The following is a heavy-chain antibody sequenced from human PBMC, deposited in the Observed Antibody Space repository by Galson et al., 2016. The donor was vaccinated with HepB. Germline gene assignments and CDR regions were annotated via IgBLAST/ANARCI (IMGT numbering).Heavy chain of an antibody. V-gene: IGHV1-3*01. J-gene: IGHJ6*02. CDR1: GYTFTSYA. CDR2: INAGNGNT. CDR3: ATSGGTYYYYDMDV. Sequence: SVKVSCKASGYTFTSYAVHWVRQAPGQRLEWMGWINAGNGNTKYAQKFQGRVTITRDTYASTAYMELSSLRSEDTVVYYGATSGGTYYYYDMDVWGQGTTVTVSS. D-gene: IGHD3-16*01.